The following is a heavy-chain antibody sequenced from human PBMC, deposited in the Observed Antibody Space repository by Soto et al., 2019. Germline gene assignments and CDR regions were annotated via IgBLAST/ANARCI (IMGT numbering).Heavy chain of an antibody. V-gene: IGHV4-59*12. CDR3: ARLIGTSWFVG. CDR1: GGSISSYY. J-gene: IGHJ4*02. Sequence: PSETLALTCTVSGGSISSYYWSWIRQPPGKGLEWIGYIYYTGSTNYNPSLKSRVTISVDTSKNQFSLKLSSVTAADTAVYYCARLIGTSWFVGWGQGTPVTVSS. D-gene: IGHD6-13*01. CDR2: IYYTGST.